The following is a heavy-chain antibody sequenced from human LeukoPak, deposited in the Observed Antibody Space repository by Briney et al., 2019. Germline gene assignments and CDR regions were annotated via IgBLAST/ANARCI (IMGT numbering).Heavy chain of an antibody. D-gene: IGHD2-2*01. Sequence: GGSLRLSCAASGFTFSSYGMHWVRQAPGKGLEWVALIWYDGSKKNYADSVKGRFTISKDNSKNTLYLQMNSLKTEDTAVYYCTTGCSSTSCPPLDAFDIWGQGTMVTVSS. V-gene: IGHV3-33*01. CDR1: GFTFSSYG. J-gene: IGHJ3*02. CDR3: TTGCSSTSCPPLDAFDI. CDR2: IWYDGSKK.